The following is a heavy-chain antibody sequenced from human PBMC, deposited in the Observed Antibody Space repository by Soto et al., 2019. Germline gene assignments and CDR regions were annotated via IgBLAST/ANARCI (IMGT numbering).Heavy chain of an antibody. CDR1: GFTLTAYT. CDR3: VREDGVVGVSSAFDS. Sequence: EVQLVESGGGLVAPGGALRLSCVASGFTLTAYTMNWVRQAPGTGREWVSSINGRSNYKYYSDSVKCRFTISRDNTQNSLFLQMSRLGPEDTATYYCVREDGVVGVSSAFDSWGQGTLVTVSS. D-gene: IGHD1-26*01. J-gene: IGHJ4*02. CDR2: INGRSNYK. V-gene: IGHV3-21*02.